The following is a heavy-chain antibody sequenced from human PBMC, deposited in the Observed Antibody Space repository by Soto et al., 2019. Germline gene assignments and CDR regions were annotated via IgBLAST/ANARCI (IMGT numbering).Heavy chain of an antibody. CDR2: GSYSGTT. D-gene: IGHD6-13*01. CDR1: GVSVSSGSFY. Sequence: SETLSLTCTVSGVSVSSGSFYWAWIRQPPGKGLEWTGFGSYSGTTNYKPSLKSRVTISVDTSTSTVYMELSSLRSEDTAVYYCARDRLDSSSPSVMDVWGQGTTVTVSS. J-gene: IGHJ6*02. V-gene: IGHV4-61*01. CDR3: ARDRLDSSSPSVMDV.